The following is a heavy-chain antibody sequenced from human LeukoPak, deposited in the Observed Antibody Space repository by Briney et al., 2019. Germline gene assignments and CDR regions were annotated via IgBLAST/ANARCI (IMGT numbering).Heavy chain of an antibody. J-gene: IGHJ4*02. D-gene: IGHD2-21*02. CDR1: GGSISSYY. V-gene: IGHV4-59*08. Sequence: SETLSLTCTVSGGSISSYYWSWIRQPPGKGQEWIGYIYYSGSTNYNPSLKSRVSISVDTSKSQFSPKLSSVTAADTAVYYCARHSGVTYYFDYWGQGTLVTVSS. CDR2: IYYSGST. CDR3: ARHSGVTYYFDY.